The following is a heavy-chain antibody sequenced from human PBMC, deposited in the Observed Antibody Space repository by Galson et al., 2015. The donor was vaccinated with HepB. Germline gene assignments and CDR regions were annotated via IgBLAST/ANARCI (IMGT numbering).Heavy chain of an antibody. J-gene: IGHJ3*02. Sequence: SLRLSCAASGFTFSSYSMNWVRQAPGKGLEWVSSISSSSSYIYYADSVKGRFTISRDNAKNSLYLQMNSLRAEDTAVYYCARDPSGSHYSDAFDIWGQGTMVTVSS. CDR1: GFTFSSYS. D-gene: IGHD1-26*01. V-gene: IGHV3-21*01. CDR3: ARDPSGSHYSDAFDI. CDR2: ISSSSSYI.